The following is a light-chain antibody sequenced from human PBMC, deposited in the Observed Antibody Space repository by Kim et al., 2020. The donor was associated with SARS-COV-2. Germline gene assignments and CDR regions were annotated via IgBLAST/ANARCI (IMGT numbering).Light chain of an antibody. CDR2: DAS. V-gene: IGKV3-11*01. CDR3: QQRSNRVT. J-gene: IGKJ5*01. Sequence: PGERATLSCRASQSVSSYLAWYQHKPGQAPRLLIYDASNRATGIPARFSGSGSGTDFTLTISCLEPEDFAVYYCQQRSNRVTFVQGTRLEFK. CDR1: QSVSSY.